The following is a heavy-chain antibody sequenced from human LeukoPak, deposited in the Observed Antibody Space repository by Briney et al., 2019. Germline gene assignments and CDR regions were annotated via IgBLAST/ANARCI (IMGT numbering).Heavy chain of an antibody. D-gene: IGHD4-23*01. J-gene: IGHJ4*02. CDR3: AKPAISYDGNSVGPFDY. CDR1: GFTFSSYA. V-gene: IGHV3-23*01. Sequence: GGSLRLSCAASGFTFSSYAMSWVRQAPGKGLEWVSAISGSGGSTYYADSVKGRFTISRDNSKNTLYLQMNSLRAEDTAVYYCAKPAISYDGNSVGPFDYWGQGTLVTVSS. CDR2: ISGSGGST.